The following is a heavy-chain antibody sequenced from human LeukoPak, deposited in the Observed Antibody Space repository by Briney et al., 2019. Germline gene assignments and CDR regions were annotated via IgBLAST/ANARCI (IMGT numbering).Heavy chain of an antibody. V-gene: IGHV3-66*02. Sequence: PGGSLSLSCAASGFTISSNYMSWVRQAPGKGLEWVSVIYSGGSTYYADSVKGRFTISRDNSKNTLYLQMNSLRAEDTAVYYCARNWSEMFGVGTFHYWGQGTLVTVSS. CDR2: IYSGGST. J-gene: IGHJ4*02. D-gene: IGHD3-3*01. CDR3: ARNWSEMFGVGTFHY. CDR1: GFTISSNY.